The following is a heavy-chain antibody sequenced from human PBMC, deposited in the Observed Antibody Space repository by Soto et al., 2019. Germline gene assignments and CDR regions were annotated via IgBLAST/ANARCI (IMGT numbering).Heavy chain of an antibody. J-gene: IGHJ4*02. D-gene: IGHD5-12*01. CDR2: ISGSGGST. CDR3: AKDGIDSGYTG. CDR1: GFTVSSYA. Sequence: GGSLRLSCAASGFTVSSYAMSWVRQAPGKGLEWVSAISGSGGSTYYADSVKGRFTISRDNSKNTLYLQMNSLRAEDTAVYYCAKDGIDSGYTGWGQGTLVTVSS. V-gene: IGHV3-23*01.